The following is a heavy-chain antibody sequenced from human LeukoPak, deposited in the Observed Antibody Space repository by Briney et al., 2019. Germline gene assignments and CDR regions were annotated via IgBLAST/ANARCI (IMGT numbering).Heavy chain of an antibody. Sequence: ASVKVSCKASGYTFSSYYFHWVRQAPGQGLEWLGLLNPSGGATSFAQKFRGRVTMTRDMSTGTVFMELSSLRSGDTAVYFCARNYYDTAGHFGYWGQGTLVTVSS. CDR2: LNPSGGAT. CDR1: GYTFSSYY. D-gene: IGHD3-22*01. V-gene: IGHV1-46*01. J-gene: IGHJ4*02. CDR3: ARNYYDTAGHFGY.